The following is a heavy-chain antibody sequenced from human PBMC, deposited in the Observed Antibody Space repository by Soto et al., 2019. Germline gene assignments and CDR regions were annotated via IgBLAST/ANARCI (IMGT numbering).Heavy chain of an antibody. V-gene: IGHV5-10-1*01. D-gene: IGHD2-2*01. Sequence: PVESLKLYCKGSGYSFTSYWISWVRQMPGKGLEWMGRIDPSDSYTNYSPSFQGHVTISADKSISTAYLQWSSLKASDTAMYYCASLLDCSSTSCYAFDIWGQGTMVTV. J-gene: IGHJ3*02. CDR3: ASLLDCSSTSCYAFDI. CDR2: IDPSDSYT. CDR1: GYSFTSYW.